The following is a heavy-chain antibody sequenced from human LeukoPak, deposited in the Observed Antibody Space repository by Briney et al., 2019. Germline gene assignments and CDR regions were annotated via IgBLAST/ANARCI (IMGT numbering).Heavy chain of an antibody. V-gene: IGHV1-18*01. J-gene: IGHJ3*02. CDR2: ISAYNGNT. CDR3: ARGWHYDILTGYLQIDAFDI. Sequence: ASVKVPCKASGYTFTSYGISWVRQAPGQGLEWMGWISAYNGNTNYAQKLQGRVTMTTDTSTSTAYMELRSLRSDDTAVYYCARGWHYDILTGYLQIDAFDIWGQGTMVTVSS. D-gene: IGHD3-9*01. CDR1: GYTFTSYG.